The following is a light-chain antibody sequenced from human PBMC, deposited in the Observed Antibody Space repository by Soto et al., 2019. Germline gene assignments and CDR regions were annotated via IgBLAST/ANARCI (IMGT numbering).Light chain of an antibody. J-gene: IGKJ4*01. Sequence: DIQMTQSPSSLSASVGDRITITCRASETITSYLHWYQQIPGKAPRLLIFLASNLQRGVPSRFSGSGSGTNFTLTISGLQPEDFAIYFCQQRYTPQITFGGGTKVDIK. V-gene: IGKV1-39*01. CDR1: ETITSY. CDR2: LAS. CDR3: QQRYTPQIT.